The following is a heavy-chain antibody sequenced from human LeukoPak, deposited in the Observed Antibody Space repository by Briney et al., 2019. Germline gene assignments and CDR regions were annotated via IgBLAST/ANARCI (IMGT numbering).Heavy chain of an antibody. CDR3: ARDYSYGSGYLY. CDR2: ITTSTSYI. Sequence: GGSLRLSCAASGFTFSSFTMNWVRQAPGKGLEWVSSITTSTSYIYYADSVKGRFTISRDNAKNSPYLQMSSLRAEDTAVYYCARDYSYGSGYLYWGQGTLVTVSP. D-gene: IGHD3-3*01. J-gene: IGHJ4*02. V-gene: IGHV3-21*01. CDR1: GFTFSSFT.